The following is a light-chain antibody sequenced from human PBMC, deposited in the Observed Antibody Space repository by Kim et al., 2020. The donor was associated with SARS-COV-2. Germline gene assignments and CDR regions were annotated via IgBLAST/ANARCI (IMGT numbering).Light chain of an antibody. Sequence: QSATIACTGTSRDVGGYDYVSWYQRAPGKAHKLIIYDVNKRPSGVSNRFSGSKSGNTASLTISGLQAGDEADYYCSSYTSTNSFVLFGGGTQLTVL. CDR2: DVN. CDR1: SRDVGGYDY. CDR3: SSYTSTNSFVL. J-gene: IGLJ2*01. V-gene: IGLV2-14*03.